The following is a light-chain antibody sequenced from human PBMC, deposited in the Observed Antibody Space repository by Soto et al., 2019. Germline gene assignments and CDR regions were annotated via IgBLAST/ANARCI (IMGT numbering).Light chain of an antibody. CDR1: SSDVGGYDF. CDR3: SSFTSRDTLV. CDR2: EVT. V-gene: IGLV2-14*01. Sequence: QSVLTQPASVSGSPGQSITISCTGTSSDVGGYDFVSWYQQHPAKAPRLIISEVTNRPSGVSYRFSASKSGNTASLTISGLQAEDEADYFCSSFTSRDTLVFGGGTKLTVL. J-gene: IGLJ3*02.